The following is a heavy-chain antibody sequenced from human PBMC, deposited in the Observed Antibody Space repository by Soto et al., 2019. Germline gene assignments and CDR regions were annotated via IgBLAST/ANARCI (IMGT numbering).Heavy chain of an antibody. CDR2: IIPIVGIA. Sequence: QVQLVQSGAEVKKPGSSVKVSCQAAGGTFNTYSINWVRQAPGQGLEWMGRIIPIVGIAKYAQKFQGRVAITADESTSKAYRMEVNSLRPEDTAMYYCARAMVVCATGAFDIWGEGTMVIVSS. J-gene: IGHJ3*02. CDR1: GGTFNTYS. D-gene: IGHD2-15*01. CDR3: ARAMVVCATGAFDI. V-gene: IGHV1-69*02.